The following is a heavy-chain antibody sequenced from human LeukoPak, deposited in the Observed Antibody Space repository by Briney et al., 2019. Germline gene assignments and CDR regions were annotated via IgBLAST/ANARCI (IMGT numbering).Heavy chain of an antibody. CDR2: ISGSGGST. V-gene: IGHV3-23*01. CDR3: AKGAESVGFDYFDY. J-gene: IGHJ4*02. D-gene: IGHD1-26*01. Sequence: GGSLRLSCAASGFTFRNYWMSWVRQAPGKGLEWVSAISGSGGSTYYADSVKGRFTISRDNSKNTLYLQMNSLRAEDTAVYYCAKGAESVGFDYFDYWGQGTLVTVSS. CDR1: GFTFRNYW.